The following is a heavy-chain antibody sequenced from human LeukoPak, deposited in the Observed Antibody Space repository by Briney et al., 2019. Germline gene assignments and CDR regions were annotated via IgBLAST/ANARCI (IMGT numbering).Heavy chain of an antibody. CDR1: GVTISSSNYY. Sequence: SETLSFTCTVSGVTISSSNYYWGWIRQPPGKRLEWIGSIYYSGSTYYNPSLNIRFTISVVRSTNQFSLKLSSVTAADTAVYYCATAGGKLVAFDIWGQGTMVTVSS. V-gene: IGHV4-39*01. CDR2: IYYSGST. D-gene: IGHD2-15*01. J-gene: IGHJ3*02. CDR3: ATAGGKLVAFDI.